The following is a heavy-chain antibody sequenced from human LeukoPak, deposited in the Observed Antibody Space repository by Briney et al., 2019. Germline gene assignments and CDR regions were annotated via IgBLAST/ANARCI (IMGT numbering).Heavy chain of an antibody. D-gene: IGHD6-19*01. V-gene: IGHV4-61*01. J-gene: IGHJ5*02. CDR2: IYYSGTT. Sequence: SETLSLTCTVSGXSVXSGSXXWXXXRXPXGKXXEXXGYIYYSGTTNYNPSLTSRVTISVDTSKNQFSLKLSSVTATDTAVYYCARPQSVTGLGTGWFDPWGQGTLVTVSS. CDR3: ARPQSVTGLGTGWFDP. CDR1: GXSVXSGSXX.